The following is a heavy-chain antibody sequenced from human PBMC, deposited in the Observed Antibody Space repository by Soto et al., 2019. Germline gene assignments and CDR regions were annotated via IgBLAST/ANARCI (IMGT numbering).Heavy chain of an antibody. D-gene: IGHD3-10*01. CDR1: GGSISSSSYY. CDR3: ARHAALWFGELSVSNYMDV. CDR2: IYYSGST. V-gene: IGHV4-39*01. J-gene: IGHJ6*03. Sequence: SETLSLTCTVSGGSISSSSYYWGWIRQPPGKGLEWIGSIYYSGSTYYNPSLKSRVTISVDTSKNQFSLKLSSVTAADTAVYYCARHAALWFGELSVSNYMDVWGKGTTVTVSS.